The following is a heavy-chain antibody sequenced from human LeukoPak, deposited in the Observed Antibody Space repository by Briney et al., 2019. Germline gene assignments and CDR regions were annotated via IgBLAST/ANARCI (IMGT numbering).Heavy chain of an antibody. V-gene: IGHV3-66*01. CDR2: IYSGGST. CDR1: GFTVSSSY. J-gene: IGHJ4*02. Sequence: GGSLRLSCAASGFTVSSSYMSWVRQAPGKGLKWVSVIYSGGSTYYADSVKGRFTISRDNAKNALYLQMNSLRAEDTAVYYCAKDLHYGSADYWGQGTLVTVSS. D-gene: IGHD3-10*01. CDR3: AKDLHYGSADY.